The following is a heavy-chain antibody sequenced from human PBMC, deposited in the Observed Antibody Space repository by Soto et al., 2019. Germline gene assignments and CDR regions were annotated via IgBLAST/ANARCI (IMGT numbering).Heavy chain of an antibody. J-gene: IGHJ5*02. D-gene: IGHD1-26*01. CDR2: IYYSGST. V-gene: IGHV4-39*01. CDR1: GGSISSSSYY. CDR3: ARQMVGATGRWFDP. Sequence: QLQLQESGPGLVKPSETLSLTCTVSGGSISSSSYYWGWIRQPPGKGLEWIGSIYYSGSTYYNPSLKSRVPIAVDTSKNQFSLKLSSVTAADTAVYYCARQMVGATGRWFDPWGQGTLVTVSS.